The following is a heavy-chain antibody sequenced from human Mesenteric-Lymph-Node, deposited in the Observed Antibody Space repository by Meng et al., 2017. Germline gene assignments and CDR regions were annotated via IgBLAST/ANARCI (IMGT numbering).Heavy chain of an antibody. CDR1: GGSISSGNHY. D-gene: IGHD4-17*01. CDR3: ASLYGDSSVWYLDL. CDR2: IYYSGST. V-gene: IGHV4-31*03. Sequence: QGHWQASGPGLVKPSLPLSLTCTVSGGSISSGNHYWSWIRQHPGKGLAYIGYIYYSGSTYYNPSLKSRVIISVDTSKNQFSLRLNSVTAADTAVYYCASLYGDSSVWYLDLWGRGTLVTVSS. J-gene: IGHJ2*01.